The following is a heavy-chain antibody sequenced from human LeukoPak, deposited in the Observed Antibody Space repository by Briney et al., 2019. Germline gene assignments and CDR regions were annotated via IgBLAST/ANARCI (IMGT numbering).Heavy chain of an antibody. D-gene: IGHD2-2*01. V-gene: IGHV3-11*01. CDR1: GFTFSDYY. CDR2: ISSSGSTI. Sequence: GGSLRLSCAASGFTFSDYYMSWIRQAPGKGLEWVSYISSSGSTIYYADSVKGRFTISRDNAKNSLYLQMNSLRAEDTAVYYCARGCSSTSCYYRGRYYYYYMDVWGKGTTVTISS. J-gene: IGHJ6*03. CDR3: ARGCSSTSCYYRGRYYYYYMDV.